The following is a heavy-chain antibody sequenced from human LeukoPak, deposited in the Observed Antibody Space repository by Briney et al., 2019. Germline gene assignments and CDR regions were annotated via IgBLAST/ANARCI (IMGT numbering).Heavy chain of an antibody. CDR1: GFTFSSYG. D-gene: IGHD3-3*01. J-gene: IGHJ4*02. Sequence: GALRLSCAASGFTFSSYGMHWVRQAPGKGLEWVAVISYDGSNKYYADSVKGRFTISRDNSKNTLYLQMNSLRAEDTAVYYCAKGPDDFWSGYPDYWGQGTLVTVSS. CDR3: AKGPDDFWSGYPDY. CDR2: ISYDGSNK. V-gene: IGHV3-30*18.